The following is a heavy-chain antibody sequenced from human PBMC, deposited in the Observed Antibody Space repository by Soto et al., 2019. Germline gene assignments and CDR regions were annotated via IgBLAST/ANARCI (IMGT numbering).Heavy chain of an antibody. CDR2: ISGSGGNK. J-gene: IGHJ3*02. V-gene: IGHV3-23*01. Sequence: EVQLLEPGGGLVQPGGSLRLSCVASGFTFTSYAMRWVRQAPGKGPEWVSSISGSGGNKYYVDSVKGRFTISRDNSKNTLYLQMNSLRAEDSALYYCARVLGAYGAFDIWGQGTMVTVSS. D-gene: IGHD5-12*01. CDR1: GFTFTSYA. CDR3: ARVLGAYGAFDI.